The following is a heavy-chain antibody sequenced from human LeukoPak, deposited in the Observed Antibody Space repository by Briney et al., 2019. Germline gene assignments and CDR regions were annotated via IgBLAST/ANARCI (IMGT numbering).Heavy chain of an antibody. D-gene: IGHD2-2*01. CDR3: ARGRYVVVPAAILYFDY. Sequence: PSETLSLTCTVSDGSIRSYHWSWIRQPAGKGLEWIGFIYTSGSTKDNPSLKSRVTMSVDTSKNQVSLRLSSVTAADTAVYYCARGRYVVVPAAILYFDYWGQGTLVTVSS. CDR1: DGSIRSYH. V-gene: IGHV4-4*07. CDR2: IYTSGST. J-gene: IGHJ4*02.